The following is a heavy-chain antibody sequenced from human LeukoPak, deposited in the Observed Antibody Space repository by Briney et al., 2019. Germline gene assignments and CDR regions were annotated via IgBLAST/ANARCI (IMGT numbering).Heavy chain of an antibody. CDR2: VDYSGST. Sequence: SETLSLTCSVSGGSINSHFWTWIRQPPGKGLEWIAYVDYSGSTNYNPSLKSRVTMSVDTSKNQFSLKLSSVTAADTAVYYCARLAYYSDSSGFYASDVWGKGTTVTVSS. D-gene: IGHD3-22*01. CDR3: ARLAYYSDSSGFYASDV. CDR1: GGSINSHF. V-gene: IGHV4-59*11. J-gene: IGHJ6*04.